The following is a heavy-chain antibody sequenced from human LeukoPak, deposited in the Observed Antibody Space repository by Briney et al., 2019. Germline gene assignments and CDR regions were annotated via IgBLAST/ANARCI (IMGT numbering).Heavy chain of an antibody. J-gene: IGHJ4*02. Sequence: EPSETLSITCTVSGGSISSYYWSWIRQPPGKGLEWIGYIYYTGSTNYNRPLKSRVTISVDTSKNQFSLRLSSVTAADTAVYYCARGGYYYDTRDWGQGTLVTVSS. CDR1: GGSISSYY. D-gene: IGHD3-22*01. CDR2: IYYTGST. CDR3: ARGGYYYDTRD. V-gene: IGHV4-59*08.